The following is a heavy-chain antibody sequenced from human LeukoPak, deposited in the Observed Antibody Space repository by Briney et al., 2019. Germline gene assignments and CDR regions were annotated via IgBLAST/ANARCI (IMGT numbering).Heavy chain of an antibody. D-gene: IGHD2-21*02. V-gene: IGHV3-21*01. CDR3: ARGAGVVTAEDFDY. CDR1: GFTFSSYS. J-gene: IGHJ4*02. CDR2: ISSRSSYI. Sequence: GGSLRLSCAASGFTFSSYSMNWVRQAPGKGLEWVSSISSRSSYIYYADSVKGRFTISRDNAKNSLYLQMNSLRAEDTAVYYCARGAGVVTAEDFDYWGQGTLVTVSS.